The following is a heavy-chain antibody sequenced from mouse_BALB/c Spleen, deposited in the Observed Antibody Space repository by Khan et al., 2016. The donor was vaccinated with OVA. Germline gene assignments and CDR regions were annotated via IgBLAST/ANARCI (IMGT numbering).Heavy chain of an antibody. CDR2: IWGGGST. V-gene: IGHV2-6-5*01. J-gene: IGHJ4*01. D-gene: IGHD2-10*02. Sequence: VQLQESGPGLVAPSQSLSITCTVSGFSLTDYGVSWIRQPPGKGLEWLGVIWGGGSTYYNSALKSRLSISKDNSKSQVFLKMNSLQTDDTALYYCAKGVCSYYFALDYWGQGTSVTVSS. CDR1: GFSLTDYG. CDR3: AKGVCSYYFALDY.